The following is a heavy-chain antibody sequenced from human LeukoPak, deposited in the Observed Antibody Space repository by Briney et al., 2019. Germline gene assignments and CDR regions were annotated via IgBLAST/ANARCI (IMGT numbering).Heavy chain of an antibody. CDR3: AELRYYYDSSGSGGYYFDY. D-gene: IGHD3-22*01. CDR1: GGSISSSSYY. J-gene: IGHJ4*02. V-gene: IGHV4-39*01. CDR2: IYYSGST. Sequence: SKTLSLTCTVSGGSISSSSYYWGWIRQPPGKGLEWIGSIYYSGSTYYNPSLKSRVTISVDTSKNQFSLKLSSVTAADTAVYYCAELRYYYDSSGSGGYYFDYWGQGTLVTVSS.